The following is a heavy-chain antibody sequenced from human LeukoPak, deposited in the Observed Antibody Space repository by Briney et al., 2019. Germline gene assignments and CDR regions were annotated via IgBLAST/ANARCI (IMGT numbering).Heavy chain of an antibody. Sequence: ASLKVSCKASGYTFTGDYMHWVRQAPGQGVEWLGWINPNSGGTNYAQKFQGRVTMTRDTSISTAYMELSRLRSDDTAVYYCARNLNYYDSSSWGQGTLVTVSS. CDR3: ARNLNYYDSSS. V-gene: IGHV1-2*02. J-gene: IGHJ4*02. CDR2: INPNSGGT. D-gene: IGHD3-22*01. CDR1: GYTFTGDY.